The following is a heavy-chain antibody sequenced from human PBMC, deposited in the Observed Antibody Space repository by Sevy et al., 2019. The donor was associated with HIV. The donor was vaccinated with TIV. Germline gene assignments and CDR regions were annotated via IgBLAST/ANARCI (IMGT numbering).Heavy chain of an antibody. CDR1: GFTFSNYW. CDR2: IKTDGSSR. CDR3: AREGDTVLVPTAVDAFDF. J-gene: IGHJ3*01. V-gene: IGHV3-74*01. D-gene: IGHD2-2*01. Sequence: GGSLRLSCAASGFTFSNYWMHWVRQAPGKGLVWVSRIKTDGSSRDSADSVKGRFFISRDNAKNLVYLQMDSLRAEDTAVYYCAREGDTVLVPTAVDAFDFWGQGKMVTVSS.